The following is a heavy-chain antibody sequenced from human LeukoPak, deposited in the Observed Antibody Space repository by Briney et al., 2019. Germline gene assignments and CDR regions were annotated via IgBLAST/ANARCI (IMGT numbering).Heavy chain of an antibody. Sequence: SETLSLTCTVSGGSISSYYWSWLRQPAGKGLEWLGRIYTSGSTNYNPSLKSLVTMSVDTSNNQFSLKLSSVTAADTAVYYCARATMIVVVITKDWYFDLWGRGTLVTVSS. CDR3: ARATMIVVVITKDWYFDL. V-gene: IGHV4-4*07. CDR2: IYTSGST. J-gene: IGHJ2*01. CDR1: GGSISSYY. D-gene: IGHD3-22*01.